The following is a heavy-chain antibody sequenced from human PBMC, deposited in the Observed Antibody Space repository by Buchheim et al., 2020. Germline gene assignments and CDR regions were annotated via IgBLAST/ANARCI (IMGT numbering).Heavy chain of an antibody. D-gene: IGHD4-23*01. CDR1: GFTVSSNY. CDR3: ARELSGYGGNPFDY. V-gene: IGHV3-66*01. J-gene: IGHJ4*02. CDR2: IYSGGST. Sequence: EVQLVESGGGLVQPGGSLRLSCAASGFTVSSNYMSWVRQAPGKGLEWVSVIYSGGSTYYADSVKGSFTISRDNSKNTLYLQMNSLRAEDTAVYYCARELSGYGGNPFDYWGQGTL.